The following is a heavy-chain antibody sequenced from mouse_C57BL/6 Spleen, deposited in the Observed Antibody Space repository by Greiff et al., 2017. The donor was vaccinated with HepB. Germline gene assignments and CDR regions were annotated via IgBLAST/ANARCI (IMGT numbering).Heavy chain of an antibody. Sequence: QVQLQQSGPGLVQPSQSLSITCTVSGFSLTSYGVHWVRQSPGKGLEWLGVIWSGGSTDYNAAFISRLSISKDNSKSQVFFKMNSLQADDTAIYYCARNEDYYDYDGFAYWCQGTLVTVSA. CDR2: IWSGGST. J-gene: IGHJ3*01. CDR1: GFSLTSYG. V-gene: IGHV2-2*01. CDR3: ARNEDYYDYDGFAY. D-gene: IGHD2-4*01.